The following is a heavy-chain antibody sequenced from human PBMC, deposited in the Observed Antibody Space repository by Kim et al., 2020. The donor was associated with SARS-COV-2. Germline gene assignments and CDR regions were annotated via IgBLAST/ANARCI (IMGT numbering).Heavy chain of an antibody. J-gene: IGHJ6*02. V-gene: IGHV4-34*01. CDR1: GGSFSGYS. CDR2: VNHSGRT. D-gene: IGHD1-26*01. CDR3: ARGDAYSGSYVSYYYYGMDV. Sequence: SETLSLTCAVYGGSFSGYSWSWIRQPPGKGLEWMGEVNHSGRTKYNPSLKSRVTMSVDRSKNQFSLKLRSVTAADTAVYYCARGDAYSGSYVSYYYYGMDVWGQGTTVIVSS.